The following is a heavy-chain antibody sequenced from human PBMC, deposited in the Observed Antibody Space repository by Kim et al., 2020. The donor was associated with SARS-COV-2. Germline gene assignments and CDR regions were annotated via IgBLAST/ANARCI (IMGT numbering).Heavy chain of an antibody. CDR3: ARTYSNYVYYYGMDV. Sequence: PTLKSRVTISVDTSKNQFSLKLSSVTAADTAVYYCARTYSNYVYYYGMDVWGQGTTVTVSS. V-gene: IGHV4-59*01. D-gene: IGHD4-4*01. J-gene: IGHJ6*02.